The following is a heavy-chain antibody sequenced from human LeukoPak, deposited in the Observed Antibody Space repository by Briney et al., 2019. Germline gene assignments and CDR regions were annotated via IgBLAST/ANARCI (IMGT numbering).Heavy chain of an antibody. V-gene: IGHV3-7*01. CDR1: GFTFSSYG. CDR2: IKQDGSEK. CDR3: AREIGFNY. J-gene: IGHJ4*02. Sequence: GGSLRLSCAASGFTFSSYGMHWVRQAPGKGLEWVANIKQDGSEKYYVDSVKGRFTISRDNAKNSLYLQMNSLRAEDTAVYYCAREIGFNYWGQGTLVTVSS.